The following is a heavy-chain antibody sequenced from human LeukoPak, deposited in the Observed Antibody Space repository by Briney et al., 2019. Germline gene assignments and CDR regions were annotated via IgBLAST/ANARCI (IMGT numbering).Heavy chain of an antibody. CDR3: AREGIVATILDYYYYGMDV. Sequence: HSQTLSLTCAISGDSVSSNSAAWNWIRQSPSRGLEWLGRTYYRSKWYNDYAVSVKSRITINPDTSKNQFSLQLNSVTPEDTAVYYRAREGIVATILDYYYYGMDVWGQGTTVTVSS. D-gene: IGHD5-12*01. J-gene: IGHJ6*02. V-gene: IGHV6-1*01. CDR1: GDSVSSNSAA. CDR2: TYYRSKWYN.